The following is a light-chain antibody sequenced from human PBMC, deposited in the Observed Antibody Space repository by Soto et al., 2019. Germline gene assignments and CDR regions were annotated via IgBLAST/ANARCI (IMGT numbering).Light chain of an antibody. V-gene: IGKV2-29*03. CDR1: QSLLHSTGETF. CDR3: MQGAQLPPT. CDR2: EVS. J-gene: IGKJ5*01. Sequence: DAVMNQTPLSLSVAPGQPASISCKSSQSLLHSTGETFLFWYLQKPGQSPQLLIYEVSTRVSGVPERSSGRGSGTDCTHEISRVETDDFGIYYCMQGAQLPPTCGEGTRL.